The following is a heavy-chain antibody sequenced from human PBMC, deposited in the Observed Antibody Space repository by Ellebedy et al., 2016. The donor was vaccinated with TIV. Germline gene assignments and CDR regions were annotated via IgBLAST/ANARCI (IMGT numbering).Heavy chain of an antibody. CDR3: ARITISPVFYFDY. V-gene: IGHV3-7*03. J-gene: IGHJ4*02. CDR2: ITNDGSYK. Sequence: GESLKISCAVSGFTFDSYWMTWVRQAPGKGLEWVAKITNDGSYKYHVDSVKGRFTISRDNAKNSLYLQMNSLRAEDTAVYYCARITISPVFYFDYWGQGVLVTVSS. D-gene: IGHD3-3*01. CDR1: GFTFDSYW.